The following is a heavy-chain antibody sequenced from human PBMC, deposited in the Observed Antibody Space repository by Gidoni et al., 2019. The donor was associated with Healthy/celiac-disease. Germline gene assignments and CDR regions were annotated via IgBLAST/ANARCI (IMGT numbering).Heavy chain of an antibody. J-gene: IGHJ4*02. CDR3: ARSPIQLWPQLGY. CDR1: GGTFSSYT. D-gene: IGHD5-18*01. Sequence: QVQLVQSGAEVKKPGASVKVSCKASGGTFSSYTISWVRQAPGQGLEWMGRISPILGIANYAPKFQGRVTIPADKSTSTAYMELSSLRSEDTAVYYCARSPIQLWPQLGYWGQGTLVTVSS. CDR2: ISPILGIA. V-gene: IGHV1-69*02.